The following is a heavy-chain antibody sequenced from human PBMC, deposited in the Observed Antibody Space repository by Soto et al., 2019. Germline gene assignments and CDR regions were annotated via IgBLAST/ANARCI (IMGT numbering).Heavy chain of an antibody. CDR3: ARARGGWHVGRSSSYYYYGMDV. V-gene: IGHV4-39*01. CDR2: IYYSGST. CDR1: GGSISSSSYY. J-gene: IGHJ6*02. D-gene: IGHD6-19*01. Sequence: NPSETLSLTCTVSGGSISSSSYYWGWIRQPPGKGLEWIGSIYYSGSTYYNPSLKSRVTISVDTSKNQFSLKLSSVTAADTAVYYRARARGGWHVGRSSSYYYYGMDVWGQGTTVTVSS.